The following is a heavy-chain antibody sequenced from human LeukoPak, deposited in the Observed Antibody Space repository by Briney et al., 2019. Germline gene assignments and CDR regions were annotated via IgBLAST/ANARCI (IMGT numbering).Heavy chain of an antibody. CDR2: ISYDGSNK. CDR1: GFTFSSYG. Sequence: GGSLRLSCAASGFTFSSYGMHWVRQAPGKGLEWVAVISYDGSNKYYADSVKGRFTISRDNSRNTLYLQMNSLRAEDTAVYYCARSNRRGLINGFGYYFDYWGQGTLVTVSS. V-gene: IGHV3-30*03. D-gene: IGHD3-10*01. CDR3: ARSNRRGLINGFGYYFDY. J-gene: IGHJ4*02.